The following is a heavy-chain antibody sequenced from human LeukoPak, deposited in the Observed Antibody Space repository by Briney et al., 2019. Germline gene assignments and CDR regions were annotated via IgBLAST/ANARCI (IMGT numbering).Heavy chain of an antibody. D-gene: IGHD2-2*01. V-gene: IGHV3-23*01. CDR3: AKAMSGSTSLLDY. J-gene: IGHJ4*02. CDR1: GFTFSSYA. CDR2: ISGSGGST. Sequence: PGGSLRLSCAASGFTFSSYAMSWVRQAPGKGLEWVSAISGSGGSTYYADSVKGRFAISRDNSKNTLYLQMNSLRAEDMALYYCAKAMSGSTSLLDYWGQGTLVTVSS.